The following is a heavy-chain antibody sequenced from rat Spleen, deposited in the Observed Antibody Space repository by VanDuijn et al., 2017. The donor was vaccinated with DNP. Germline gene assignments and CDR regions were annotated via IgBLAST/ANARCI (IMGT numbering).Heavy chain of an antibody. CDR3: ARGANWEGNWFAY. V-gene: IGHV5-7*01. CDR2: ISYDGSST. J-gene: IGHJ1*01. Sequence: EVQLVESGGGLVQPGRSLKLSCAASGFTFSDYNMAWVRQAPKKGLEWVATISYDGSSTYYRDSVKGRFTISRDNAKSTLYLQMDSLRSEDTATYYCARGANWEGNWFAYWGPGTMVTVSS. D-gene: IGHD5-1*01. CDR1: GFTFSDYN.